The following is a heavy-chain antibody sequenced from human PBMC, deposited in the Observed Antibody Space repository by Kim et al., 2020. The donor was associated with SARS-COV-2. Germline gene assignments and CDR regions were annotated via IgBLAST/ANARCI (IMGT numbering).Heavy chain of an antibody. J-gene: IGHJ4*02. CDR1: GYTFTSYG. V-gene: IGHV1-18*04. CDR3: ARDRYGYSSVGFDY. CDR2: ISAYNGNT. D-gene: IGHD6-19*01. Sequence: ASVKVSCKASGYTFTSYGISWVRQAPGQGLEWMGWISAYNGNTNYALKLQGRVTMTTDTSTSTAYMELRSLRSDDTAVYYCARDRYGYSSVGFDYWGQGTLVTVSS.